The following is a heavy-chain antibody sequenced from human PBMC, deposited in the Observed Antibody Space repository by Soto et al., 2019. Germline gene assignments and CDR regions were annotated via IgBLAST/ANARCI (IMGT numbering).Heavy chain of an antibody. Sequence: EVQLLESGGGLVQPGGSLRLSCAASGFTFSSYAMSWVRQAPGKGMEWVSAISGSGGSTYYADSVNGRFTISRDNSKNTLYRQMKSLRAEDTAVYYSAKAKSVCSSTSCYDDYYYYMDVWGTGTTVTVSS. V-gene: IGHV3-23*01. J-gene: IGHJ6*03. CDR3: AKAKSVCSSTSCYDDYYYYMDV. D-gene: IGHD2-2*01. CDR2: ISGSGGST. CDR1: GFTFSSYA.